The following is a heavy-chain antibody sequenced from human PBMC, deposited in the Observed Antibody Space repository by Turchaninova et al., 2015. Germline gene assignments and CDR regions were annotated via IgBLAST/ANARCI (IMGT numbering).Heavy chain of an antibody. Sequence: QVQLIQSGSELKKPGASVKVSCKASGYTFTNHAVNWVRQAPGQGLEGMGGSNTDTGRPTFAQGLTGRVVVSLDRSGSTAYLQSSSLKAEDTGVYYLARDAAGSYNWFDPWGQGTLVTVSS. CDR2: SNTDTGRP. J-gene: IGHJ5*02. CDR3: ARDAAGSYNWFDP. D-gene: IGHD3-10*01. CDR1: GYTFTNHA. V-gene: IGHV7-4-1*02.